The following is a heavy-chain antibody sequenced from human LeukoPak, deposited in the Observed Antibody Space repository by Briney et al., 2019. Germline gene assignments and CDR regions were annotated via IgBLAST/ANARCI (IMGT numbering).Heavy chain of an antibody. CDR2: IYHSGST. V-gene: IGHV4-30-2*01. CDR3: ARGDLPESTVNDAFDI. CDR1: GGSISSGGYS. D-gene: IGHD1-1*01. J-gene: IGHJ3*02. Sequence: SETLSLTCAVSGGSISSGGYSWSWIRQPPGKGLEWIGYIYHSGSTYYNPSLKSRVTISVDRSKNQFSLKLSSVTAADTAVYYCARGDLPESTVNDAFDIWGQGTMVTVS.